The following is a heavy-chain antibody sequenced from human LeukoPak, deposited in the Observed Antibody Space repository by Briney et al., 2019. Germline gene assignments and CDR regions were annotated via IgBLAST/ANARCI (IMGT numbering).Heavy chain of an antibody. V-gene: IGHV3-66*01. J-gene: IGHJ4*02. CDR3: ARDHIAAAGTSFDY. Sequence: GGSLRLSCAASGFTVSSNYMSWVRQAPGKGLEWVSVIYSGGSTYYADSVKGRFTISRDNSKNTLYLQMNSLGAEDTAVYYCARDHIAAAGTSFDYWGQGTLVTVSS. CDR2: IYSGGST. CDR1: GFTVSSNY. D-gene: IGHD6-13*01.